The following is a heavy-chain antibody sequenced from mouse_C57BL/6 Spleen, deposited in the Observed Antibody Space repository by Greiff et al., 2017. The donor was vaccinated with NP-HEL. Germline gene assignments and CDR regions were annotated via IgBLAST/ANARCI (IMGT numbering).Heavy chain of an antibody. CDR3: ARSYYDYDGSDYAMDY. CDR1: GYTFTGYW. V-gene: IGHV1-9*01. Sequence: QVQLKQSGAELMKPGASVKLSCKATGYTFTGYWIEWVKQRPGHGLEWIGEILPGSGSTNYNEKFKGKATFTADTSSNTAYMQLSSLTTEDSAIYYCARSYYDYDGSDYAMDYWGQGTSVTVSS. D-gene: IGHD2-4*01. CDR2: ILPGSGST. J-gene: IGHJ4*01.